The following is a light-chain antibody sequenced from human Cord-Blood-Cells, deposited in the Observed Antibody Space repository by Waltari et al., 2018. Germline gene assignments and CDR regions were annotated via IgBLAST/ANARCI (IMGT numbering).Light chain of an antibody. Sequence: QSALTQPASVSGSPGQSITIPCTGTSSDVGGYNNVSWYQQHPGKAPKLMIYDVSNRPSGVSNRFSGSKSGNTASLTISGLQAEDEADYYCSSYTSSSTAVFGGGTQLTVL. CDR2: DVS. J-gene: IGLJ7*01. V-gene: IGLV2-14*01. CDR1: SSDVGGYNN. CDR3: SSYTSSSTAV.